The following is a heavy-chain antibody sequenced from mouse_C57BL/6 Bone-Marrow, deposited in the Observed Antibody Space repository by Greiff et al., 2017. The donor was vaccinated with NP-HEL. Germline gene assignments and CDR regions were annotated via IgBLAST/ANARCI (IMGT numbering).Heavy chain of an antibody. CDR3: ARKGNFITTVVARNDFDY. V-gene: IGHV1-64*01. D-gene: IGHD1-1*01. Sequence: QVQLQQPRAELVKPGDSVKLSCKASGYTFTSYWMHWVTQRPGQGLEWIGMIHPNSGSTNYNEKFKSKATLTVDKSSSTAYMQLSSLTSEDSAVYYCARKGNFITTVVARNDFDYWGQGTTLTVSS. CDR1: GYTFTSYW. CDR2: IHPNSGST. J-gene: IGHJ2*01.